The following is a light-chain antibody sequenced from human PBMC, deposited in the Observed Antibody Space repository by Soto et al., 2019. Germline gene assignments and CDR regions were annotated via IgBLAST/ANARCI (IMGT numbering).Light chain of an antibody. Sequence: IQMTQNPYSVSASVGDRVTITFLASQVITNRLAGYQQKTGKAPKLLIYEASSLQSGVPSRISGSGSGTDFTLTISSLQPEDFATYYCQQANSCPITFGQGTLLEI. V-gene: IGKV1D-12*01. J-gene: IGKJ5*01. CDR2: EAS. CDR3: QQANSCPIT. CDR1: QVITNR.